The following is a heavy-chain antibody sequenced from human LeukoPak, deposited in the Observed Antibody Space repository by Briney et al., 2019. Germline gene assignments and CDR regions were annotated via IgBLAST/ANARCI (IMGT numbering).Heavy chain of an antibody. Sequence: SETLSLTCTVSGGSISSSSYYWGWIRQPPGKGLEWIGSIYYSGSTYYNPSLKSRVTIPVDTSKNQFSLKLSSVTAADTAVYYCARDLTQPSRSYYYYYMDVWGKGTTVTVSS. CDR3: ARDLTQPSRSYYYYYMDV. J-gene: IGHJ6*03. V-gene: IGHV4-39*07. CDR1: GGSISSSSYY. D-gene: IGHD4-23*01. CDR2: IYYSGST.